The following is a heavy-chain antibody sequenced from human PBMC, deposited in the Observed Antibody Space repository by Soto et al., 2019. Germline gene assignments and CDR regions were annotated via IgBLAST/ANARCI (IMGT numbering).Heavy chain of an antibody. V-gene: IGHV1-69*13. Sequence: SVKVSCKASRVAFSKFIVTWVRQAPGLGLEWVGGIIPIFGTANYAQKFQGRVTITADESTSTSYMEVNNLRSEDTAVYYCAKVRYSSPMGYYYGMDVWGHGTTVTVSS. D-gene: IGHD6-19*01. CDR3: AKVRYSSPMGYYYGMDV. J-gene: IGHJ6*02. CDR1: RVAFSKFI. CDR2: IIPIFGTA.